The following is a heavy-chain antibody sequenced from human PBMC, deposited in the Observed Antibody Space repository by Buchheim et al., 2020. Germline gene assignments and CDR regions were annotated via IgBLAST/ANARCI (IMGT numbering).Heavy chain of an antibody. CDR2: ISNTGII. CDR3: AREGLPGYSSSCGLY. V-gene: IGHV3-48*02. D-gene: IGHD6-13*01. CDR1: GFTFTSYS. J-gene: IGHJ4*02. Sequence: EVQLVESGGGLVQPGGSLRLSCAASGFTFTSYSMNWVRQAPGKGLEWVSYISNTGIIYYADSVKGRFTISSDNAKNSLYLQMNSVRDEDTAVYYCAREGLPGYSSSCGLYWGQGTL.